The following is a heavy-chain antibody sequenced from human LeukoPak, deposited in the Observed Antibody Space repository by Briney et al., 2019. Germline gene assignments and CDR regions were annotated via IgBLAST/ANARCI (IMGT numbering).Heavy chain of an antibody. Sequence: GGSLRLSCAASGFTFSSYAMSWVRQAPGKGLVCVSSISGSGGSTYYADSVKGRFTISRDNSKNTLYLQMSSLRAEDTALYYCAKEVGLSAAGTRGDFDYWGPGTLVTVSS. J-gene: IGHJ4*02. CDR1: GFTFSSYA. D-gene: IGHD6-13*01. V-gene: IGHV3-23*01. CDR2: ISGSGGST. CDR3: AKEVGLSAAGTRGDFDY.